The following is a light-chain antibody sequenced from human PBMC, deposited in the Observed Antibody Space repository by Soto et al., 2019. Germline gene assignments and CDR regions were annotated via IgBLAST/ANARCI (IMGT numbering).Light chain of an antibody. CDR1: QGISSY. V-gene: IGKV1-9*01. Sequence: IQLTPSPSSLSASVGDRVTITCRASQGISSYLAWYQQKPGKAPKLLIYAASTLQSGVPSRFSGRGSGTDFTLTISSLQPEDFATYYCQQLNSYPWTFGHGTKVDIK. CDR3: QQLNSYPWT. CDR2: AAS. J-gene: IGKJ1*01.